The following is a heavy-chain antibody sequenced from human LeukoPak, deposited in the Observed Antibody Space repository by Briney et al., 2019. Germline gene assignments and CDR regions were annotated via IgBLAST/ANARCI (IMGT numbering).Heavy chain of an antibody. V-gene: IGHV1-24*01. CDR2: FDPEDGET. Sequence: TLXXXSXXXXRQXPGKGLXLMGMFDPEDGETIYAQKFQGRVTMTEDTSTDTAYMELSSLRSEDTAVYYCATYRVVKLGGYWGQGTLVTVSS. CDR1: TLXXXS. J-gene: IGHJ4*02. D-gene: IGHD3-16*01. CDR3: ATYRVVKLGGY.